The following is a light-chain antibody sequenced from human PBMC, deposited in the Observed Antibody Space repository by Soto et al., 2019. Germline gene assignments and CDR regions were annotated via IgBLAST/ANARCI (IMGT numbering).Light chain of an antibody. Sequence: DIVMTQSPDSLAVSLGERATINCKSSQSVLYSSNNKNYLAWYQQRPGKPPKLLIYWASTLESGVPDRFSGSGSGTDFTLTITSLQAEDVAVYCCQQYESTPPSFGQGTKLEIK. CDR2: WAS. J-gene: IGKJ2*01. V-gene: IGKV4-1*01. CDR1: QSVLYSSNNKNY. CDR3: QQYESTPPS.